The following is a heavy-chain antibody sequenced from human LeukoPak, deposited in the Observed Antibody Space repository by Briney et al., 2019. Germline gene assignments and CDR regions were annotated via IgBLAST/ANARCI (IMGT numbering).Heavy chain of an antibody. V-gene: IGHV1-69*04. CDR1: GGTFSSYA. CDR3: AREPSDFVGPPAPFDP. CDR2: IILILGIA. Sequence: ASGKVSCKASGGTFSSYAISWGRQAPGPGLEWRGRIILILGIANTAQKFQGRVTITADKSTSTAYMELSSLRSEDTAVYFCAREPSDFVGPPAPFDPWGQGTLVTVSS. D-gene: IGHD2-21*02. J-gene: IGHJ5*02.